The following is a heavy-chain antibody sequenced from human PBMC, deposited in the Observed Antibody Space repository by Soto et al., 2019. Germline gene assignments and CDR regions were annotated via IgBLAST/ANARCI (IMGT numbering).Heavy chain of an antibody. CDR1: GVTVTRYA. V-gene: IGHV3-23*01. CDR2: ISKSGDST. D-gene: IGHD3-10*01. Sequence: EVQLLESGGGLVQPGGSLRLSCAASGVTVTRYAMTWVRQVPGAGLQWVSSISKSGDSTYYADSVKGRFTTSRDNSKNTLYLQMNSLRAEDTAIYSSAKGSFGFEYWGQVTLVTVSS. CDR3: AKGSFGFEY. J-gene: IGHJ4*02.